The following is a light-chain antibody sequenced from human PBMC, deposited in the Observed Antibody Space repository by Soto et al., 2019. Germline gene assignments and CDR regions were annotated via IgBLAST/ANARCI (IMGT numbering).Light chain of an antibody. J-gene: IGKJ2*01. Sequence: EIVLTQSPATLSLSPGERATLSCRASQSVSSYLAWYQQKPCQAPRLLIYDASNRATGIPARFSGSGSGTAFTLTISSLAPEDFAVYYCQQRSNWPPAFGQGTKLEIK. CDR3: QQRSNWPPA. CDR1: QSVSSY. V-gene: IGKV3-11*01. CDR2: DAS.